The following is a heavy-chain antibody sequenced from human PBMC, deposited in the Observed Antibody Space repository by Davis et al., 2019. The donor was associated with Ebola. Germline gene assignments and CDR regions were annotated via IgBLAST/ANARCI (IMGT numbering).Heavy chain of an antibody. J-gene: IGHJ1*01. CDR2: VFYSGST. V-gene: IGHV4-39*07. Sequence: PSETLSLTCSVSGGSMITNTAYWGWIRQSPGKGLEWIGSVFYSGSTHYNPSLKSRLTISVDTSKNQFSLRLSSVTAADTAVYYCARMVANILTPYLGKFQYWGQGTLVSVSS. D-gene: IGHD3-9*01. CDR3: ARMVANILTPYLGKFQY. CDR1: GGSMITNTAY.